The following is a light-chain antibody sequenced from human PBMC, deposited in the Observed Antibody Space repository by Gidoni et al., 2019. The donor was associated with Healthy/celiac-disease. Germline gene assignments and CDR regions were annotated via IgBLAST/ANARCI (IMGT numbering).Light chain of an antibody. CDR3: MQALQTHKT. J-gene: IGKJ1*01. V-gene: IGKV2-28*01. Sequence: DIVMTQSPLSLPVTPGEPASISCRSSQSLLHSNGYNYLDWYLQKPGQSPQLLIYWGSNRASGGHDRLRGSGSGTDVTLKISRGEAEEVGVYYCMQALQTHKTFGQGTKVEIK. CDR1: QSLLHSNGYNY. CDR2: WGS.